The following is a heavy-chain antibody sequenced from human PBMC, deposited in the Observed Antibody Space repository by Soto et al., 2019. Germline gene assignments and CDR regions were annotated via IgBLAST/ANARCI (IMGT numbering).Heavy chain of an antibody. CDR2: IYNSGIT. Sequence: PSETLSLTCTVSGGSISSGDYSWSWVRQSPGKGLEWIGHIYNSGITYYNPSLKSRVTISVDTPKNQFSLKLNSVTAADTAVYYCARERRDCSSTSCFNYYYYGMDVWGQGTTVTVSS. J-gene: IGHJ6*02. D-gene: IGHD2-2*01. CDR1: GGSISSGDYS. V-gene: IGHV4-30-4*01. CDR3: ARERRDCSSTSCFNYYYYGMDV.